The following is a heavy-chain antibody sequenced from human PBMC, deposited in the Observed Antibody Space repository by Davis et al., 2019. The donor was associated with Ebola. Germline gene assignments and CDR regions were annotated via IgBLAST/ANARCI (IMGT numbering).Heavy chain of an antibody. D-gene: IGHD1-1*01. CDR2: INYESSDT. V-gene: IGHV3-11*06. J-gene: IGHJ4*02. Sequence: GGSLRLSCAASGFTFSDYYMSWIRQAPGKGLEWVSYINYESSDTAYADSVKGRFTISRDNAKNSLSLQMNSLRAEDTAVYYCARGVPNWNDALDYWGQGTSVTVSS. CDR3: ARGVPNWNDALDY. CDR1: GFTFSDYY.